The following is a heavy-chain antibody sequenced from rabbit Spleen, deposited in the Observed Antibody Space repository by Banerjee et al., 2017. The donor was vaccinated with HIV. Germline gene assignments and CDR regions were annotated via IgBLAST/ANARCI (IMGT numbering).Heavy chain of an antibody. CDR1: GFSFSSDDY. CDR2: IAGDSAAFT. CDR3: ARDLPDVIGWNLNV. V-gene: IGHV1S45*01. Sequence: QEQLVESGGDLVKPGASLTLTCTASGFSFSSDDYMCWVRQAPGKGLEWISCIAGDSAAFTYSATWAKGRFTCSKTSSTTVTLQMTSLTAADTATYFCARDLPDVIGWNLNVWGPGTLVTVS. J-gene: IGHJ4*01. D-gene: IGHD1-1*01.